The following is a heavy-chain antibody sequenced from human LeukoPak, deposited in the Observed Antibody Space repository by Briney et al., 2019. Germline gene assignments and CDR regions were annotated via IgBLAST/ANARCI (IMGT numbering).Heavy chain of an antibody. Sequence: PSETLSLTCTVSGGSISSGDYYWSWIRQPPGKGLEWIGYIYYSGSTYYNPSLKSRVTISVDTSKNQFSLKLSSVTAADTAVYYCARARRLRWSYFDYWGQGTLVTVSS. CDR3: ARARRLRWSYFDY. CDR2: IYYSGST. D-gene: IGHD4-23*01. CDR1: GGSISSGDYY. V-gene: IGHV4-30-4*01. J-gene: IGHJ4*02.